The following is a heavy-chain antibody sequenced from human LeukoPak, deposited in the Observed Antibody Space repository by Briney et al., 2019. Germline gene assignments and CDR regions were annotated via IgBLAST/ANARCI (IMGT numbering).Heavy chain of an antibody. CDR3: ARTYYDSSGYYSLGVFDY. Sequence: ASVKVSCKASGYTFTSYGISWVRQAPGQGLEWMGWMNPNIGNTGYAQKFQGRVTMTRNTSISTAYMELSSLRSEDTAVYYCARTYYDSSGYYSLGVFDYWGQGTLVTVSS. CDR1: GYTFTSYG. CDR2: MNPNIGNT. D-gene: IGHD3-22*01. J-gene: IGHJ4*02. V-gene: IGHV1-8*02.